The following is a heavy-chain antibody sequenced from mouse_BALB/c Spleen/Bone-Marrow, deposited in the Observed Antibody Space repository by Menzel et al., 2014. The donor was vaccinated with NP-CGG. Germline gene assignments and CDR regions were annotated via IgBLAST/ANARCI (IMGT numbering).Heavy chain of an antibody. CDR2: INPDSTTI. V-gene: IGHV4-1*02. Sequence: DVKLVESGGGLVQPGGSLKLSCAASGFDFSGYWMSWVRQAPGKGLEWIGEINPDSTTINYAPSRKDKFIISRDNAKNTLFLQMSKVRSEDTALYYCARLSYYGRFAYWGQGTLVTVSA. D-gene: IGHD1-1*01. CDR1: GFDFSGYW. CDR3: ARLSYYGRFAY. J-gene: IGHJ3*01.